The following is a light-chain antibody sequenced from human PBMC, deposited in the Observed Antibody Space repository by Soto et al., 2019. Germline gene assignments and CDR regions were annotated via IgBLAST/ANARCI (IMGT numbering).Light chain of an antibody. J-gene: IGLJ3*02. CDR1: SSNIGSNT. V-gene: IGLV1-44*01. Sequence: QSVLTQPPSASGTPGQTVTISCSGSSSNIGSNTVNWYQQLPGTAPKLLIYSNNKRPSGVPDRFSGSKSGTSASLAISGLQSADEADYYCAAWDDSLNGWVFGGGTKVTVL. CDR3: AAWDDSLNGWV. CDR2: SNN.